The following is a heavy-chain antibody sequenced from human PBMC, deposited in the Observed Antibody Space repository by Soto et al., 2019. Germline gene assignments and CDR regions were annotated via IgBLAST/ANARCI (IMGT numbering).Heavy chain of an antibody. CDR3: ARDVVSDSSSSGDNWFDP. J-gene: IGHJ5*02. Sequence: PGGSLRLSCAASGFTFSDYYMSWIRQAPGKGLEWVSYISSSGSTIYYADSVKGRFTISRDNAKNSLYLQMNSLRAENTAVYYCARDVVSDSSSSGDNWFDPWGQGTLVTVSS. CDR1: GFTFSDYY. CDR2: ISSSGSTI. V-gene: IGHV3-11*04. D-gene: IGHD6-6*01.